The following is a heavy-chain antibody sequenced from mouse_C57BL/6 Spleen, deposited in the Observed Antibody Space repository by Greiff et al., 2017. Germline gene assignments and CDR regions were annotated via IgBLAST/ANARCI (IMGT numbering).Heavy chain of an antibody. CDR1: GYTFTSYW. CDR2: INPSSGYT. CDR3: APLYYDYDGGFAY. J-gene: IGHJ3*01. D-gene: IGHD2-4*01. V-gene: IGHV1-7*01. Sequence: VQLQQSGAELAKPGASVKLSCKASGYTFTSYWMHWVKQRPGQGLEWIGYINPSSGYTKYNQKFKDKATLTADKSSSTAYMQLSSLTYEDSAVYYCAPLYYDYDGGFAYWGQGTLVTVSA.